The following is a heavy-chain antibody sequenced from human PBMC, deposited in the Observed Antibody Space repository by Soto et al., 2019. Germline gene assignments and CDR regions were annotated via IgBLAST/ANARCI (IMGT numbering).Heavy chain of an antibody. V-gene: IGHV3-64*01. D-gene: IGHD2-15*01. CDR3: ARRTPFGYGMDV. Sequence: EVQLVESGGGLVQPGGSLRLSCAASGFTFSSYAMHWFRQAPGKGLEYVSVITSSGGNTDYASSVKGRFTISRDNSKNTLYLQMGSLRAEDMAVYYCARRTPFGYGMDVWGQGTTVTVSS. CDR1: GFTFSSYA. J-gene: IGHJ6*02. CDR2: ITSSGGNT.